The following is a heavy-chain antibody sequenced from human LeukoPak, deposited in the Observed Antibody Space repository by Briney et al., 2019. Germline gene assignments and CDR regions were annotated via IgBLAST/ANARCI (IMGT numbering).Heavy chain of an antibody. Sequence: GGSLRLSCAASEFTFSSYAMGWVRQAPGKGLEWVSAISGSGGSTYYADSVKGRFTISRDNSKNTLHLQMNSLRAEDTAVYYCARLKGIAVAGRLSDYWGQGTLVTVSS. CDR2: ISGSGGST. J-gene: IGHJ4*02. V-gene: IGHV3-23*01. D-gene: IGHD6-19*01. CDR3: ARLKGIAVAGRLSDY. CDR1: EFTFSSYA.